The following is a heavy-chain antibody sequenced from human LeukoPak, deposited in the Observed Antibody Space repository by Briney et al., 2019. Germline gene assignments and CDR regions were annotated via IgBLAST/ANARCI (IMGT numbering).Heavy chain of an antibody. J-gene: IGHJ4*02. CDR1: GYTFTSYG. V-gene: IGHV1-18*01. D-gene: IGHD6-19*01. Sequence: GASVKVSCKASGYTFTSYGISWVRQAPGQGLEWMGWTSAYNGNTNYAQKLQGRVTMTTDTSTSTAYMELRSLRSDDTAVYYCARDPAPRYSSGWYYYWGQGTLVTVSS. CDR3: ARDPAPRYSSGWYYY. CDR2: TSAYNGNT.